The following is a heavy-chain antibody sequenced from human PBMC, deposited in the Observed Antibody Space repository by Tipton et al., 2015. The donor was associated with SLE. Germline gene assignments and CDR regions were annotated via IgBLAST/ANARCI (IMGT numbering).Heavy chain of an antibody. CDR1: GYSISSGYY. D-gene: IGHD1-26*01. Sequence: TLSLTCTVSGYSISSGYYWGWIRQPPGKGLEWIGSIYHSGSTYYNPSLKSRVTISVDTSKKQFSLKLSSVTAADTAMYYCVRERKYVVRFRELVAPDLWGQGTAITVSS. CDR2: IYHSGST. V-gene: IGHV4-38-2*02. CDR3: VRERKYVVRFRELVAPDL. J-gene: IGHJ3*01.